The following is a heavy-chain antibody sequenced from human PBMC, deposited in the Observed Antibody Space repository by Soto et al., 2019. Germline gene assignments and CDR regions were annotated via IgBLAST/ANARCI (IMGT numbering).Heavy chain of an antibody. Sequence: PSEPLSLTCTVSGGSVSSGIYYWSWIREPPGKGLDGIGYIYYSGSTNCNPSLQSRLTISVATSKIQFSLKLSSVTAADTAVDSGARDRANYRSTSCYEWLDPWGQGTLVTVS. CDR1: GGSVSSGIYY. J-gene: IGHJ5*02. V-gene: IGHV4-61*01. CDR2: IYYSGST. D-gene: IGHD2-2*01. CDR3: ARDRANYRSTSCYEWLDP.